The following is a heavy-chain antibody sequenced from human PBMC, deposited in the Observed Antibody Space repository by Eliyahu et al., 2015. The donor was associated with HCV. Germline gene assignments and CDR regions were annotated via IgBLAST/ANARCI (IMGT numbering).Heavy chain of an antibody. CDR3: ARQADGYNIDF. D-gene: IGHD5-24*01. CDR2: ISYSGNT. J-gene: IGHJ4*02. Sequence: QLQLQESGPGLVKPSATLSLTCSVSGGFVTSSDYSWGWIRQPPGKALDWVGTISYSGNTYYSPSLKSRVTMSVDTSKNQFSLKLYSVTAADTAVYFCARQADGYNIDFWGQGTLVTVSS. CDR1: GGFVTSSDYS. V-gene: IGHV4-39*01.